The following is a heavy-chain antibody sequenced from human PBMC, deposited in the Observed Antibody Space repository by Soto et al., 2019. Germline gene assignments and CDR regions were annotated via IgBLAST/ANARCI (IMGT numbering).Heavy chain of an antibody. CDR3: ARPNPTDNFDY. V-gene: IGHV4-59*08. J-gene: IGHJ4*02. CDR2: IYYSGST. D-gene: IGHD4-17*01. CDR1: GGSISSYY. Sequence: PSETLSLTCTVSGGSISSYYWSWIRQPPGKGLEWIGYIYYSGSTNYNPSLKSRVTISVDTSKNQFSLKLSSVTAADTAVYYCARPNPTDNFDYWGQGTLVTVSS.